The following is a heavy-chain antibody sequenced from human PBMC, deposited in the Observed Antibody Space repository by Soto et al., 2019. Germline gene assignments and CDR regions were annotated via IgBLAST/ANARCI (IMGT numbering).Heavy chain of an antibody. CDR2: ISYDGSNK. CDR3: ARDWGSSGYHRQFDY. D-gene: IGHD3-22*01. Sequence: QVQLVESGGGVVQPGRSLRLSCAASGFTFSSYAMHWVRQAPGKGLEWVAVISYDGSNKYYADSVKGRFTISRDNSKNTLYLQMNSRRAEDRAVYYWARDWGSSGYHRQFDYWGQGTLVTVSS. CDR1: GFTFSSYA. J-gene: IGHJ4*02. V-gene: IGHV3-30-3*01.